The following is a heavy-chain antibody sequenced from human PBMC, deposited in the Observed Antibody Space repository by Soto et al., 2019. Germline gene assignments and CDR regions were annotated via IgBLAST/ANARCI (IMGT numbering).Heavy chain of an antibody. J-gene: IGHJ3*02. D-gene: IGHD2-15*01. CDR1: GFSLSTSGVG. Sequence: SGPTLVKPTQTLTLTCTFSGFSLSTSGVGVGWIRQPPGKALEWLALIYWDDDKRYSPSLKSRLTITKDTSKNQVVLTMTNMDPVDTATYYCAHIGDIVVGVGAFDIWGQGTMVTVSS. CDR3: AHIGDIVVGVGAFDI. V-gene: IGHV2-5*02. CDR2: IYWDDDK.